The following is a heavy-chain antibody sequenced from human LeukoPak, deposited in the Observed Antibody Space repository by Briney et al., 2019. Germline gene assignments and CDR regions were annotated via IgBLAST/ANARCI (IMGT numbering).Heavy chain of an antibody. D-gene: IGHD6-19*01. J-gene: IGHJ5*02. CDR2: IIPIFGTA. CDR1: GGTFSSYA. CDR3: ARGRQWLGWFDP. Sequence: SVKASCKASGGTFSSYAISWVRQAPGQGLEWMGGIIPIFGTANYAQKFQGRVTITTDESTSTAYMELSSLRSEDTAVYYCARGRQWLGWFDPWGQGTLVTVSS. V-gene: IGHV1-69*05.